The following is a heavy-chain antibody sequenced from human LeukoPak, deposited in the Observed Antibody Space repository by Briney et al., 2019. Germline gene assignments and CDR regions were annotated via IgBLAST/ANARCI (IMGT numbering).Heavy chain of an antibody. CDR3: ARGDRRFLEWLLHNWFDP. D-gene: IGHD3-3*01. J-gene: IGHJ5*02. V-gene: IGHV4-39*07. CDR1: GGSISSSNFY. Sequence: KPSETLSLTCTVSGGSISSSNFYWGWIRQPPGKGLEWIGSIYYSGSTYYNPSLKSRVTISVDTSKNQFSLKLSSVTAADTAVYYCARGDRRFLEWLLHNWFDPWGQGTLVTVSS. CDR2: IYYSGST.